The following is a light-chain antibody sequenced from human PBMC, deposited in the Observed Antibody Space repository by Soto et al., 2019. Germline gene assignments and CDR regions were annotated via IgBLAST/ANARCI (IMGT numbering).Light chain of an antibody. CDR3: QQCGSSST. CDR1: QSVSSN. V-gene: IGKV3-15*01. Sequence: EIVITQSPATLSVSPGERATLSCRASQSVSSNLAWYQQKPGQAPRPLIYGASTRATGIPARLSGSGSGTEFTLTIRSLQSEDFAVYYCQQCGSSSTFGQGTRLEIK. CDR2: GAS. J-gene: IGKJ5*01.